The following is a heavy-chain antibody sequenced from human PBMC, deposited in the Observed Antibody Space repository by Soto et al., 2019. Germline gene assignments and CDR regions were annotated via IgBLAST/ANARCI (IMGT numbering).Heavy chain of an antibody. Sequence: EVQLLESGGGLVQPGGSLRLSCAASGFTFSSYAMSWVRQAPGKGLEWVSAISGSGGSTYYADSVKGRFTISRDNSKNTLYLQMNSLRAEDTAVYYCAKDILTPPSGAATNYYYYGMDVWGQGTTVTVSS. CDR2: ISGSGGST. D-gene: IGHD2-15*01. V-gene: IGHV3-23*01. CDR1: GFTFSSYA. CDR3: AKDILTPPSGAATNYYYYGMDV. J-gene: IGHJ6*02.